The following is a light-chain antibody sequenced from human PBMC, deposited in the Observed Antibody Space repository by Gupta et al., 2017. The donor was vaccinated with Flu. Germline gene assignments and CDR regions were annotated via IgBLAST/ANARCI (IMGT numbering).Light chain of an antibody. V-gene: IGKV3-15*01. J-gene: IGKJ4*01. CDR1: QNVGSN. Sequence: ATLSVSPGEGATLSCRASQNVGSNLAWYQQKSGQAPRLLIFDASARATGIPARFSGSGSGTEFTLTISSLQSEDFAVYYCQQYNTWPPLTFGGGTNVEIK. CDR3: QQYNTWPPLT. CDR2: DAS.